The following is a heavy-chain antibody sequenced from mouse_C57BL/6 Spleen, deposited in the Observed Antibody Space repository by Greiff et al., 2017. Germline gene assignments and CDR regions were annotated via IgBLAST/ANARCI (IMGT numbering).Heavy chain of an antibody. Sequence: SGPELVKPGASVKISCKASGYAFSSSWLHWVKQRPGKGLEWIGRFYPEGGDTTYNGKFKGKATLPADKSSSTSYMQLSSLTAEDSAVYVVARGVTTVVADYALDYWGQGTPVTVSS. V-gene: IGHV1-82*01. D-gene: IGHD1-1*01. CDR2: FYPEGGDT. CDR1: GYAFSSSW. J-gene: IGHJ4*01. CDR3: ARGVTTVVADYALDY.